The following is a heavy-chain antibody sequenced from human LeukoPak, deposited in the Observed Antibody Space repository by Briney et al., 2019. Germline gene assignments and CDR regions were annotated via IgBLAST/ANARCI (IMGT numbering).Heavy chain of an antibody. V-gene: IGHV4-4*02. CDR2: IYHSGST. CDR3: ARLLMGYDAFDI. CDR1: GGSINSNNW. Sequence: PSETLSLTCAVSGGSINSNNWWSWVRQPPGKGLEWIGEIYHSGSTNYNPSLKSRVTISVDKSKKQFSLKLSSVTAADTAVYYCARLLMGYDAFDIWGQGTMVTVSS. D-gene: IGHD1-26*01. J-gene: IGHJ3*02.